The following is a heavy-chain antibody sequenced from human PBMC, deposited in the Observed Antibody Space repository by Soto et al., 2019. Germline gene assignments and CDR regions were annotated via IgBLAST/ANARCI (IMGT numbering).Heavy chain of an antibody. J-gene: IGHJ6*03. CDR2: TYYKSKWYY. V-gene: IGHV6-1*01. Sequence: SQTLSLTCAISGDSVSINSAGWNWVRQTPSRGLEWLGRTYYKSKWYYNSAVSVKSRITINPDTSKNQFSLQLNSVTPEDTAVYYCSRGSWDDVSGHYYMDVWGKGTTVTVS. CDR1: GDSVSINSAG. D-gene: IGHD3-3*01. CDR3: SRGSWDDVSGHYYMDV.